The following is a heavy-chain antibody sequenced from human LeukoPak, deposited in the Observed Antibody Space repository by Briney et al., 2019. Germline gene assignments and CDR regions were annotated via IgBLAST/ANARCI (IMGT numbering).Heavy chain of an antibody. CDR2: IYYSGST. CDR3: AGLAVAGTGDPDY. J-gene: IGHJ4*02. CDR1: GGSISSSSYY. Sequence: SETLSLTCTVSGGSISSSSYYWGWIRQPPGKGLEWIGSIYYSGSTYYNPSLKSRVTISVDTSKNQFSLKLSSVTAADTAVYYCAGLAVAGTGDPDYWGQGTLVTVSS. D-gene: IGHD6-19*01. V-gene: IGHV4-39*01.